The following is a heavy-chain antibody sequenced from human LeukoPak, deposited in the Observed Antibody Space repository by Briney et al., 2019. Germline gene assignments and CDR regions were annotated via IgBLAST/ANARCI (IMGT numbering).Heavy chain of an antibody. V-gene: IGHV4-38-2*02. J-gene: IGHJ5*02. CDR2: IYHSGST. CDR1: GYSISSGYY. Sequence: SETLSLTCAVSGYSISSGYYWGWIRPPPGKGLEWIGSIYHSGSTYYNPSLKSRVTISVDTSKNQFSLKLSSVTAADTAVYYCARERTTVTLVGWFDPWGQGTLVTVSS. D-gene: IGHD4-17*01. CDR3: ARERTTVTLVGWFDP.